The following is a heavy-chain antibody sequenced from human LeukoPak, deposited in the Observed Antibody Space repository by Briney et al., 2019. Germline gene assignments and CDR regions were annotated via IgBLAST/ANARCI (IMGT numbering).Heavy chain of an antibody. CDR2: IYGGGST. D-gene: IGHD3-10*01. Sequence: GGSLRLSCAASGFTVSSNYMSWVRQAPGKGLECLSIIYGGGSTSYADSVKGRFTISRDNSKNTVYLQTNSLRAEDTAVYYCARVSRGPWGQGTLVTVSS. CDR1: GFTVSSNY. J-gene: IGHJ5*02. CDR3: ARVSRGP. V-gene: IGHV3-66*01.